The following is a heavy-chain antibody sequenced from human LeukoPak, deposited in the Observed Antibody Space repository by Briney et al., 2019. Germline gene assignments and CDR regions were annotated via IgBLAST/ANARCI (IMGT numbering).Heavy chain of an antibody. CDR1: GFSFSRYW. Sequence: GGSLRLSCEASGFSFSRYWMSWVRQAPVRGLEWVANIKPDGSEIYYVDSVKGRFTISRDNAKNAVYLHMNSLRPEDTAIYYCARVASNYDFDYWGQGTLVSVSS. CDR2: IKPDGSEI. J-gene: IGHJ4*02. CDR3: ARVASNYDFDY. V-gene: IGHV3-7*01. D-gene: IGHD4-11*01.